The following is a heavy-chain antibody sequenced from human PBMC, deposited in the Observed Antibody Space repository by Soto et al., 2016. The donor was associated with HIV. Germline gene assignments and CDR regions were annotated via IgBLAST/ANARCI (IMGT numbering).Heavy chain of an antibody. CDR2: INPNSGGT. J-gene: IGHJ6*02. Sequence: QVQLVQSGAEVKKPGASVKVSCKASGYTFTDYYMHWVRQAPGQGLEWMGWINPNSGGTNYAEKFQGRVTMTRDTSISTAYVELSRLRSDDTAVYYCARAEDTVRGVISGMDVWGQGTTVTVSS. CDR1: GYTFTDYY. V-gene: IGHV1-2*02. D-gene: IGHD3-10*01. CDR3: ARAEDTVRGVISGMDV.